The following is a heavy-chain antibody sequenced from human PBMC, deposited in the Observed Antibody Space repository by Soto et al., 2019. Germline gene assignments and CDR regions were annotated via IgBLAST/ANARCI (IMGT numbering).Heavy chain of an antibody. CDR2: INAGNGNR. V-gene: IGHV1-3*01. J-gene: IGHJ4*02. CDR3: ARDIASFDY. D-gene: IGHD6-13*01. CDR1: GYTFTSYA. Sequence: QVQLVQSGAEVKKLGASVKVSCKASGYTFTSYAMHWVRQAPGQRLEWMGWINAGNGNRKYSQKFQGRVTVTRDTSASTAYMELSSLRSEDTAVYYCARDIASFDYWGQGTLVTVSS.